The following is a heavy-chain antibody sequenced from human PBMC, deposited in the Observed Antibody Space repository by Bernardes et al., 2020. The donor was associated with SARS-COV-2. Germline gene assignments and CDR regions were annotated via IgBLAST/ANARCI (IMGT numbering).Heavy chain of an antibody. CDR1: GFTFGSYA. CDR3: VREGSADGYADL. D-gene: IGHD3-16*01. Sequence: GGSLRLSCAASGFTFGSYAMSWVRQAPGKGPEWVSAIGKTGNIYYRDSVKGRFAISRDTPKNTLYLQMNSLRAEDTAIYYCVREGSADGYADLWGQGTLVTVSS. CDR2: IGKTGNI. V-gene: IGHV3-23*05. J-gene: IGHJ5*02.